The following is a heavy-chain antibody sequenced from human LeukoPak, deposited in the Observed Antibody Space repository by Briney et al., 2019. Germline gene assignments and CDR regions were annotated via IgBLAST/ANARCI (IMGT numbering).Heavy chain of an antibody. CDR3: ARAVGPRGGNWFDP. V-gene: IGHV1-18*01. Sequence: GASVKVSCKASGYTFTTYGVSWVRQAPGQGLEWMGWISGYDGNTNYAQKLRGRVTMTTDTSTSTVYMDLGSLRSDDTAVYYCARAVGPRGGNWFDPWGQGTLVTVSS. D-gene: IGHD1-26*01. CDR2: ISGYDGNT. J-gene: IGHJ5*02. CDR1: GYTFTTYG.